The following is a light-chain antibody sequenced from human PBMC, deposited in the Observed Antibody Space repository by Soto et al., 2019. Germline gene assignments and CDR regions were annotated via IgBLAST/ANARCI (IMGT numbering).Light chain of an antibody. CDR1: SSDVGAYNY. CDR2: DVT. Sequence: QSALTQPASVSGSPGQSITISCTGTSSDVGAYNYVSWYQQYPGKAPKYIIYDVTNRPSGVSYRFSGSKSGNTASLTISGLQAEDEADYYCSSYTTSSTLYDFGTGTKLTVL. CDR3: SSYTTSSTLYD. V-gene: IGLV2-14*03. J-gene: IGLJ1*01.